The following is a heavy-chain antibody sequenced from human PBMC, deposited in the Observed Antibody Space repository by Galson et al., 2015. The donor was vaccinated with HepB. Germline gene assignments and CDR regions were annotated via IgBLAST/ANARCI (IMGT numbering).Heavy chain of an antibody. Sequence: SLRLSCAASGFTFSSYGMHWVRQAPGKGLEWVAVIWYDGSNKYYADSVKGRFTISRDNSKNTLYLQMNSLRAEDTAVYYCARDPGTGYYYYGMDVWGQGTTVTVSS. CDR2: IWYDGSNK. CDR3: ARDPGTGYYYYGMDV. CDR1: GFTFSSYG. V-gene: IGHV3-33*01. D-gene: IGHD3-10*01. J-gene: IGHJ6*02.